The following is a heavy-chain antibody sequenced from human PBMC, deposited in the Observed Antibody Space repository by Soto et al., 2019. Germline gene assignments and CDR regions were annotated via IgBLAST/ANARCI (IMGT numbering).Heavy chain of an antibody. CDR2: ISGSGGST. V-gene: IGHV3-23*01. CDR1: GFTFSSYA. Sequence: EVQLLESGGGLVQPGGSLRLSCAASGFTFSSYAMSWVRQAPGKGLEWVSAISGSGGSTYYADSVKGRFTISRDNSKNTLYLQMNRLRAEDTAVYYCAKRHDSSGYYYDFVSFDYWGQGTLVTVSS. D-gene: IGHD3-22*01. J-gene: IGHJ4*02. CDR3: AKRHDSSGYYYDFVSFDY.